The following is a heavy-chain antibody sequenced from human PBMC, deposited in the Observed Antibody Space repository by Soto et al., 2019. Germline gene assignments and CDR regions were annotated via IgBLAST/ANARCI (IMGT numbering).Heavy chain of an antibody. Sequence: PGGSLILSCASSGFNFDYYGRHWVRQAPGKGLEWVSGISWNSGSIGYAESVKCRFTISRDNAKNSLYLQMKSLRAEDAALYYCAGPADPAYSYYGMDVGGQGTRVTVSS. CDR2: ISWNSGSI. D-gene: IGHD6-19*01. CDR1: GFNFDYYG. V-gene: IGHV3-9*01. CDR3: AGPADPAYSYYGMDV. J-gene: IGHJ6*02.